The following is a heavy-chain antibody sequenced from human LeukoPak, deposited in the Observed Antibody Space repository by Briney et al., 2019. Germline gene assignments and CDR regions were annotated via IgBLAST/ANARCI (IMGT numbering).Heavy chain of an antibody. CDR2: ISAYNGNT. Sequence: ASVRVSCKASGYTFSYFGLNWVRQAPGQGLEWMGWISAYNGNTNYAQKSEGRLSLTTDTATSTVYMELRNLTSDDTAVYFCARGIMIVVVDWGQGTLVTVSS. V-gene: IGHV1-18*01. CDR1: GYTFSYFG. J-gene: IGHJ4*02. D-gene: IGHD3-22*01. CDR3: ARGIMIVVVD.